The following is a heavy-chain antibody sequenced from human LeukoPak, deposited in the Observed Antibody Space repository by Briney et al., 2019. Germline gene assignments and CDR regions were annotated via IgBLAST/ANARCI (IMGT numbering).Heavy chain of an antibody. CDR1: GFSFSNYN. CDR2: ISSTATYM. Sequence: PGGSLRLSCAASGFSFSNYNMHWVRQAPGKGLEWVSSISSTATYMYYVDSVKGRFTISRDSAQNSLYLQMDSLRAEDTAVYYCATEGAVTVRGFDYWGQGTLVTVSS. D-gene: IGHD3-10*02. J-gene: IGHJ4*02. V-gene: IGHV3-21*01. CDR3: ATEGAVTVRGFDY.